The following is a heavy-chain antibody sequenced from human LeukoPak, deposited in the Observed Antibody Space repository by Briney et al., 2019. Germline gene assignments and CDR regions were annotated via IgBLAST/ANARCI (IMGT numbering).Heavy chain of an antibody. Sequence: HPGRSLRLSCAASGFTFSSYGMHWVRQAPGKGLEWVAVISYDVGKKYYADSVKGRFTISRDNSKNTLYLQMNSLRAEDTAVYYCARQGDDYWGHGTLVTVSS. D-gene: IGHD3-16*01. CDR3: ARQGDDY. V-gene: IGHV3-30*03. CDR1: GFTFSSYG. CDR2: ISYDVGKK. J-gene: IGHJ4*01.